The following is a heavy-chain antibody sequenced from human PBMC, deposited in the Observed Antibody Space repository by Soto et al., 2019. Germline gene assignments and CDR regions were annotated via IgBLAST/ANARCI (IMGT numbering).Heavy chain of an antibody. D-gene: IGHD3-3*01. CDR3: ARDLFGVGGRIDP. Sequence: QVQLVQSGAEVKKPGASVKVSCKASGYTFTSYAMHWVRQAPGQSLEWMGWISAGNDNTRYSQKFQDRVTITRDTSASTAYMELSSLRSEDTAVYYCARDLFGVGGRIDPWGQGTLVTVSS. CDR2: ISAGNDNT. CDR1: GYTFTSYA. V-gene: IGHV1-3*01. J-gene: IGHJ5*02.